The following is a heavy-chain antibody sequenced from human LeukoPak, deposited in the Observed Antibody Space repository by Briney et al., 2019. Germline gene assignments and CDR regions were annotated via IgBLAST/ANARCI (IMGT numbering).Heavy chain of an antibody. Sequence: SQTLSLTCAISGDSVSSNSALWNWFRQSTSRGLEWLGRTYYRSKWYDEYAVSVKGRITINPDTSKNQFSLQLNSVTPEDTAVYYCARGSASYFDYWGQGTLVSVST. V-gene: IGHV6-1*01. CDR1: GDSVSSNSAL. D-gene: IGHD6-13*01. CDR3: ARGSASYFDY. J-gene: IGHJ4*02. CDR2: TYYRSKWYD.